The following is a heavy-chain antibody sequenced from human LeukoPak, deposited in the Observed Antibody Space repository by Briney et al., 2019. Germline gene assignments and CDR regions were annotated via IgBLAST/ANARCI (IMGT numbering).Heavy chain of an antibody. CDR1: GFTFSDSW. Sequence: GGSLRLSCAASGFTFSDSWMSWVRQAPGKGLELVANMNQDGSEKDYVDSVKGRFTISRDNARNSLYLQMGSLRAEDTAVYYCATYTHWVAGDVWGQGTTVTVSS. CDR2: MNQDGSEK. V-gene: IGHV3-7*01. D-gene: IGHD3-16*01. J-gene: IGHJ6*02. CDR3: ATYTHWVAGDV.